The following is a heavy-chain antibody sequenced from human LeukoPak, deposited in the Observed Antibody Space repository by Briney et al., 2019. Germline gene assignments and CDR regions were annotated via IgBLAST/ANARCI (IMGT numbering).Heavy chain of an antibody. J-gene: IGHJ4*02. CDR3: ARGSPDFMITFGGVIVYYFDY. V-gene: IGHV4-34*01. CDR2: INHSGST. Sequence: PSETLSLTCAVYGGSFSGYYWSWIRQPPGKGLEWIGEINHSGSTNYNPSLKSRVTISVDTSKNQFSLKLSSVTAADTAVYYCARGSPDFMITFGGVIVYYFDYWGQGTLVTVSS. D-gene: IGHD3-16*02. CDR1: GGSFSGYY.